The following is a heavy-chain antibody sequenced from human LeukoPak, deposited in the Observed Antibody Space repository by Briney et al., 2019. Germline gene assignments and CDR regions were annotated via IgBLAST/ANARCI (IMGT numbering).Heavy chain of an antibody. V-gene: IGHV4-59*01. Sequence: KPSETLSLTCTVSGGSISSYYWSWIRQPPGKGLEWIGYIYYSGSTNYNPSLKSRVTISVDTSKNQFSLKLSSVTAADTAVYYCASSRTFGDYVFDYWGQGTLVTVSS. J-gene: IGHJ4*02. D-gene: IGHD4-17*01. CDR3: ASSRTFGDYVFDY. CDR2: IYYSGST. CDR1: GGSISSYY.